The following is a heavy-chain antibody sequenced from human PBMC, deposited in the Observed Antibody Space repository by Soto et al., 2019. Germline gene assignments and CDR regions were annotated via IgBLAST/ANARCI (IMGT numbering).Heavy chain of an antibody. CDR1: GFTLSTYD. D-gene: IGHD1-1*01. Sequence: EVQLVESGGGLEQPGGSLRLACAASGFTLSTYDMSWARQTPGKGLEWVSHISGTGADSQYADSVKGRFTISRDNSKNMLFLQMNSLRVEDTAVYYCARDGYNHSPFDYWGQGTPVTVSS. V-gene: IGHV3-23*04. CDR3: ARDGYNHSPFDY. CDR2: ISGTGADS. J-gene: IGHJ4*02.